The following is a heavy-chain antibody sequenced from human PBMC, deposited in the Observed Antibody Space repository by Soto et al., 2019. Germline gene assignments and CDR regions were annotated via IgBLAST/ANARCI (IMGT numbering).Heavy chain of an antibody. D-gene: IGHD2-15*01. CDR1: GGSFSGYY. CDR3: ARAAPRYCSGGTCYSGIDY. Sequence: PSETLSLACAVYGGSFSGYYWSWIRQPPGKGLEWIGEINHSGSTNYNPSLKSRVTISVDTSKNQFSLKLSSVTAADTAVYYCARAAPRYCSGGTCYSGIDYWGHGPLFIVS. CDR2: INHSGST. V-gene: IGHV4-34*01. J-gene: IGHJ4*01.